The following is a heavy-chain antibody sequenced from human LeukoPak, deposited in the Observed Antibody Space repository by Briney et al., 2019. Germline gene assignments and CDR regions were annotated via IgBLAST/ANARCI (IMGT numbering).Heavy chain of an antibody. D-gene: IGHD2-2*01. CDR1: GFTFSSYS. CDR2: ISSSSSYI. J-gene: IGHJ3*02. Sequence: GGSLRLSCAASGFTFSSYSMNWVRQAPGKGLEWVSSISSSSSYIYYADSVKGRFTISRDNAKNSLYLQMNSLRAEDTAVYYCARDSGSTSRDAFDIWGQGAMVTVSS. V-gene: IGHV3-21*01. CDR3: ARDSGSTSRDAFDI.